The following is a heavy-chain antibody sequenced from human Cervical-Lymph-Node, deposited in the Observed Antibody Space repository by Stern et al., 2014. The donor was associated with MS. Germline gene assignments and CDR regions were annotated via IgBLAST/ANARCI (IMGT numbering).Heavy chain of an antibody. CDR2: ISWNSGSI. Sequence: EVQLVESGGGLVQPGRSLRLSCAASGFTFDDYAMHWVRQAPGKGLEWVSGISWNSGSIGYADSVKGRFTISRDNAKNSLYLQMNSLRAEDTALYYCAKSHEGYCSGGSCLGWYFDLWGRGTLVTVSS. CDR3: AKSHEGYCSGGSCLGWYFDL. J-gene: IGHJ2*01. D-gene: IGHD2-15*01. V-gene: IGHV3-9*01. CDR1: GFTFDDYA.